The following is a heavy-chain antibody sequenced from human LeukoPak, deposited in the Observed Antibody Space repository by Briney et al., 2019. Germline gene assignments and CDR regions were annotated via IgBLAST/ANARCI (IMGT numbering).Heavy chain of an antibody. D-gene: IGHD3-10*01. J-gene: IGHJ5*02. Sequence: SETLSLTCTVSGYSISSDYYWGWIRQPPGKGLEWIGSIYYSGSTYYNPSLKSRVTISVDTSKNQFSLKLSSVTAADTAVYYCARASYYYGSAPWGQGTLVTVSS. CDR3: ARASYYYGSAP. CDR1: GYSISSDYY. V-gene: IGHV4-38-2*02. CDR2: IYYSGST.